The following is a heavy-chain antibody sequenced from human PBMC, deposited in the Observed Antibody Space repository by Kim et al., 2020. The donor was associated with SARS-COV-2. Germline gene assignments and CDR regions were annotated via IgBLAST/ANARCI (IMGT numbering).Heavy chain of an antibody. Sequence: GGSLRLSCAASGFTFSSYAMSWVRQAPGKGLEWVSVINYSGGTTYYADAVKGRFTISRGNSKKTLFLQMNSLRAEDTAVYYCAKAARLTAAVEYWGQGTL. D-gene: IGHD6-6*01. V-gene: IGHV3-23*01. CDR2: INYSGGTT. J-gene: IGHJ4*02. CDR3: AKAARLTAAVEY. CDR1: GFTFSSYA.